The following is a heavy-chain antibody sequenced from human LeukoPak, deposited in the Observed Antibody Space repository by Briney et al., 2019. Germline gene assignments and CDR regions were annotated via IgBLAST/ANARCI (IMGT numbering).Heavy chain of an antibody. J-gene: IGHJ5*02. D-gene: IGHD1-26*01. CDR3: ARVISGELPTNNWFDP. CDR1: GGSISSYY. Sequence: PSETLSLTCTVSGGSISSYYWSWIRQPAGKGLEWIGRIYTSGSTNYNPSLKSRVTMSVDTSKNQFSLKLISVTAADTAVYYCARVISGELPTNNWFDPWGQGTLVTVSS. V-gene: IGHV4-4*07. CDR2: IYTSGST.